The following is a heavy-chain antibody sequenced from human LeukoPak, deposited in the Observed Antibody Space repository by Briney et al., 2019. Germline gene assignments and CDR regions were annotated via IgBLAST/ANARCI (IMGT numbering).Heavy chain of an antibody. CDR1: GFTFSSYG. CDR2: IWYDGSNK. V-gene: IGHV3-33*01. J-gene: IGHJ4*02. Sequence: GGSLRLSCAASGFTFSSYGMHWVRQAPGKGLERVAVIWYDGSNKYYADSVKGRFTISRDNSKNTLYLQMNSLRAEDTAVYYCARERVYYYDSSGYYYSYYFDYWGQGTLVTVSS. D-gene: IGHD3-22*01. CDR3: ARERVYYYDSSGYYYSYYFDY.